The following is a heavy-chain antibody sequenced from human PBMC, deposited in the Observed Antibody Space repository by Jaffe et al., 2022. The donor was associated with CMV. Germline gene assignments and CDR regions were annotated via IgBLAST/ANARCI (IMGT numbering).Heavy chain of an antibody. Sequence: EVQLVESGGGLVQPGGSLRLSCAASGFTFSSYWMHWVRQAPGKGLVWVSRINSDGSSTSYADSVKGRFTISRDNAKNTLYLQMNSLRAEDTAVYYCARGGYFDWLSGLSDYWGQGTLVTVSS. D-gene: IGHD3-9*01. CDR2: INSDGSST. V-gene: IGHV3-74*01. CDR3: ARGGYFDWLSGLSDY. J-gene: IGHJ4*02. CDR1: GFTFSSYW.